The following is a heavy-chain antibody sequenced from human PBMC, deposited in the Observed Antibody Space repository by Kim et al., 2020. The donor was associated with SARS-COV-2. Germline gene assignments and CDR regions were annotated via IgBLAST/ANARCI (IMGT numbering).Heavy chain of an antibody. CDR2: IKPSGGST. Sequence: ASVKVSCKASGYTFTSYYMHWVRQAPGQGLEWMGIIKPSGGSTSYAQKFQGRVTMTRDTSTSTVYMELSSLRSEDTAVYYCARDQLHRPYCGGDCYSPLQYYYYMDVWGKGTTVTVSS. CDR1: GYTFTSYY. D-gene: IGHD2-21*01. CDR3: ARDQLHRPYCGGDCYSPLQYYYYMDV. V-gene: IGHV1-46*01. J-gene: IGHJ6*03.